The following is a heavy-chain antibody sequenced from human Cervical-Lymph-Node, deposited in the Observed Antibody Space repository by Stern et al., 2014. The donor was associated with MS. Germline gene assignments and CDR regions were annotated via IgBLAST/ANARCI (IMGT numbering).Heavy chain of an antibody. CDR2: IYYTGST. V-gene: IGHV4-39*01. CDR3: ATVGATALDY. Sequence: LQLQESGPGLVKPSETLSLTCTVSGGSISSSSYYWGWVRQTPEKGLEWIASIYYTGSTYYNPSLKSRVTISIDTSKNQFYLKLSFVTAADTAVYYCATVGATALDYWGQGTLVTVSS. J-gene: IGHJ4*02. D-gene: IGHD1-26*01. CDR1: GGSISSSSYY.